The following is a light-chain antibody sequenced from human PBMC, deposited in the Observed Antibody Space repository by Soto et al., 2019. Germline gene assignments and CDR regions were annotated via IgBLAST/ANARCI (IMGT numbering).Light chain of an antibody. Sequence: EIVLTQSPGTLSLSPGERATLSCRASQSVSSSYLAWYQQKPGQAPRLLISGASSRATGIPDRFSGSGSGTHFTLTIRRLEHGNFAVYYCQQFDTSPPITIGQGTRLEIK. CDR1: QSVSSSY. CDR2: GAS. J-gene: IGKJ5*01. V-gene: IGKV3-20*01. CDR3: QQFDTSPPIT.